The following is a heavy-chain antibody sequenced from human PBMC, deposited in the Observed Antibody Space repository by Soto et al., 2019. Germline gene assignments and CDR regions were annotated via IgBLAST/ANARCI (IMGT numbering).Heavy chain of an antibody. Sequence: EVQLLESGGGLVQPGGSLRFSCAASGFTFSSYVMNWVRQAPGKGLEWVSTISYSADKTFYADSVKGRFTISRDNSRDTLFLQMNSLRADDAAVYYCARRAKTATTNWGAFDIWGQGTMVTVSS. J-gene: IGHJ3*02. V-gene: IGHV3-23*01. CDR3: ARRAKTATTNWGAFDI. D-gene: IGHD1-7*01. CDR1: GFTFSSYV. CDR2: ISYSADKT.